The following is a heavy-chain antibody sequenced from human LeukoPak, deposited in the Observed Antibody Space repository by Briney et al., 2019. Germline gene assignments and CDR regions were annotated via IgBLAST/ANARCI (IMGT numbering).Heavy chain of an antibody. CDR2: IYYSGST. Sequence: PSETLSLTCTVSGGSISSYYWSWIRQPPGKGLEWIGYIYYSGSTNYNPSLKSRVTISVDTSKNQFSLKLSSVTAADMAVYYCARGSLVSNSATGPWGQGTLVTVSS. J-gene: IGHJ5*02. V-gene: IGHV4-59*01. D-gene: IGHD2-21*01. CDR3: ARGSLVSNSATGP. CDR1: GGSISSYY.